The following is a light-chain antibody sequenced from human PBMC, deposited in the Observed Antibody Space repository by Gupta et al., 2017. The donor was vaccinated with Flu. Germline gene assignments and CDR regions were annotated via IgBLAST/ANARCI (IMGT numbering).Light chain of an antibody. Sequence: QTVVTQEPSLTVSPGGTVTLTCASSTGAVTSGYYPNWFQQKPGQAPRALIYSTSKTHSWTPARFSGSLLGGRAALTLSGVQPEDEADYYCLLYYGAARVFGGGTKLTVL. CDR2: STS. V-gene: IGLV7-43*01. J-gene: IGLJ3*02. CDR3: LLYYGAARV. CDR1: TGAVTSGYY.